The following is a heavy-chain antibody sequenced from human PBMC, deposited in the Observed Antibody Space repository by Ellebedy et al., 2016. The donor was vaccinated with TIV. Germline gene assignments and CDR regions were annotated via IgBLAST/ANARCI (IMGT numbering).Heavy chain of an antibody. CDR3: ARDKGATAFDI. CDR2: IYATGST. CDR1: GGSLSADY. V-gene: IGHV4-4*07. Sequence: MPSETLSLTCTVSGGSLSADYWHWIRQPAGKRLEWIGRIYATGSTNYNPSLKSRVTMSVDRSKNQLSLRLISVTAADTALYYCARDKGATAFDIWGQGTMVTVSS. D-gene: IGHD1-26*01. J-gene: IGHJ3*02.